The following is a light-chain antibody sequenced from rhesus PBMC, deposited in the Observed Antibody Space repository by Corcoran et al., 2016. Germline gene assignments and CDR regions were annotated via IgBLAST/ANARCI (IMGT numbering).Light chain of an antibody. CDR2: DVS. CDR1: SSDIGYSNA. J-gene: IGLJ1*01. CDR3: SSIANCSTFI. V-gene: IGLV2-19*02. Sequence: QAAPTQSPSVSGSSGQSVTSSCTGTSSDIGYSNAVSWYQQHPGKAPKLMIYDVSQRPSGVSDPFSGSKSANTASLTISGLQAEDEADYYCSSIANCSTFILGAGTRLTVL.